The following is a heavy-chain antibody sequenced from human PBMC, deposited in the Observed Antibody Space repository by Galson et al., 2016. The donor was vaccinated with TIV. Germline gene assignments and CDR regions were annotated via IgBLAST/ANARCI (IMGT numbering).Heavy chain of an antibody. Sequence: SLRLSCAASGFPVSDNYINWVRQAPGKGLEWVSVLYRGDGTQYADSGMGRFTVSRDTSKNTVYLKMNSLTIDDTVVYCCARDRRYCGNDCYLQYYYGLDVWGQATTVTVSS. CDR2: LYRGDGT. J-gene: IGHJ6*02. D-gene: IGHD2-21*01. CDR3: ARDRRYCGNDCYLQYYYGLDV. V-gene: IGHV3-66*02. CDR1: GFPVSDNY.